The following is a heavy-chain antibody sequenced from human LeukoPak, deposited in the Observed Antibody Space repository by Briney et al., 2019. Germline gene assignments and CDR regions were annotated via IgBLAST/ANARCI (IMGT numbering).Heavy chain of an antibody. V-gene: IGHV4-34*01. CDR3: ARGQYSSGWNKNYYYYGMDV. J-gene: IGHJ6*02. CDR1: GGSFSGYY. Sequence: SETLSLTCAVFGGSFSGYYWSWIRQHPGKGLEWIGYIYYSGSTYCNPSLKSRVTISVDTSKDQFSLKLSSVTAADTAVYYCARGQYSSGWNKNYYYYGMDVWGQGTTVTVSS. D-gene: IGHD6-19*01. CDR2: IYYSGST.